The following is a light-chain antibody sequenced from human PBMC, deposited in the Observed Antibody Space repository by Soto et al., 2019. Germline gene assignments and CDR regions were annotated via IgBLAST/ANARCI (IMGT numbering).Light chain of an antibody. CDR1: QSFSCSS. CDR2: GAS. J-gene: IGKJ5*01. Sequence: GGRVTLTFKASQSFSCSSLTRYQQKPGQAPRLLIYGASTRATGIPARFSGSGSGTDFTLTISSLDPEDFAVYRCQQRNNWPPGISFGQGTRLEVK. V-gene: IGKV3-11*01. CDR3: QQRNNWPPGIS.